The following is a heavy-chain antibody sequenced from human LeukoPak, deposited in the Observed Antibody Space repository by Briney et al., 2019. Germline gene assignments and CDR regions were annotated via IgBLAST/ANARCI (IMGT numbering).Heavy chain of an antibody. CDR3: AKGRNYYDSSGYYDY. Sequence: GGSLRLSCAASGFTFSRYAMSWVRQAPGKGLEWVSAFSGSGGSTYYADSVKGRLTISRDNSKNTLYLQMNSLRAEDTAVYYCAKGRNYYDSSGYYDYWGQGSLVTVSS. J-gene: IGHJ4*02. CDR2: FSGSGGST. D-gene: IGHD3-22*01. CDR1: GFTFSRYA. V-gene: IGHV3-23*01.